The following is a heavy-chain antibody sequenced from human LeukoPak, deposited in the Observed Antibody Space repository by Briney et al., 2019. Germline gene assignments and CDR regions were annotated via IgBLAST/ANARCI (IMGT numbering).Heavy chain of an antibody. CDR2: ISYDGSNK. V-gene: IGHV3-30-3*01. CDR1: GFTFSSYA. J-gene: IGHJ4*02. CDR3: ARALSPFDY. Sequence: GRSLRLSCAASGFTFSSYAMHWVRQAPGKGLGWVAVISYDGSNKYYADSVKGRFTISRDNSKNTLYLQMNSLRAEDTAVYYCARALSPFDYWGQGTLVTVSS.